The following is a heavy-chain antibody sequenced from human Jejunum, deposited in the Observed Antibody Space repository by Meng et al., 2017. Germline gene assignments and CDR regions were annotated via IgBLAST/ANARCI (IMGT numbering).Heavy chain of an antibody. CDR1: GGSISSDY. Sequence: SETLSLTCTVSGGSISSDYWSWVRQPPGKGPEWIGCIYYTGGTSYNPSLNSRVSISIDTSKNQFSLRLDSVTAADTATDYCARLRNDHIYEIDYWGQGTLVTVSS. CDR2: IYYTGGT. J-gene: IGHJ4*02. CDR3: ARLRNDHIYEIDY. D-gene: IGHD3-3*01. V-gene: IGHV4-59*01.